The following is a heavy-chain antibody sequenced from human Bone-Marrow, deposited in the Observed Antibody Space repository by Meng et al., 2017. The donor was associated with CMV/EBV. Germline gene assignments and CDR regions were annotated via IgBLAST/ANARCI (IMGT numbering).Heavy chain of an antibody. CDR1: GFTFSSYA. D-gene: IGHD6-6*01. V-gene: IGHV3-30*04. J-gene: IGHJ5*02. Sequence: GESLKISCAASGFTFSSYAMHWVRQAPGKGLEWVAVISYDGSNKYYADSVKGRFTISRDNSKNTLYLQMNSLRAEDTAVYYCARDRMAARGALFDPWGQGTLVTVSS. CDR2: ISYDGSNK. CDR3: ARDRMAARGALFDP.